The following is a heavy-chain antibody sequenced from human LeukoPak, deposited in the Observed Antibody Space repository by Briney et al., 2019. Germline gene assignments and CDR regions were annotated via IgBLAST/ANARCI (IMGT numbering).Heavy chain of an antibody. CDR3: ARASVTSTTYYYYYMDV. V-gene: IGHV3-7*01. Sequence: AGGSLRLSCAASGFTFSSYWMSWVRQAPGKGLEWVANINQDGSEKNYVDSVKGRFTISRDNTKNSLYLQMNSLRAGDTAVYYCARASVTSTTYYYYYMDVWGKGTTVTVSS. CDR2: INQDGSEK. D-gene: IGHD4-11*01. J-gene: IGHJ6*03. CDR1: GFTFSSYW.